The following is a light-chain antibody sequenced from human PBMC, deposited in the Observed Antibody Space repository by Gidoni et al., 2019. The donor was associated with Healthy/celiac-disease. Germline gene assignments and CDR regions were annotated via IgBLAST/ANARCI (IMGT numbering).Light chain of an antibody. CDR2: DFI. V-gene: IGLV2-14*03. CDR1: SIDVGGYNY. CDR3: SSYISSTGV. Sequence: QSALPQTASVSVCPGQTITLSCTGTSIDVGGYNYVSWYQQHPGKAPKLMIYDFINRPSGVSNRFSGSKSVNTASLTISALQAEDEAYYYCSSYISSTGVFGPGTKVTVL. J-gene: IGLJ1*01.